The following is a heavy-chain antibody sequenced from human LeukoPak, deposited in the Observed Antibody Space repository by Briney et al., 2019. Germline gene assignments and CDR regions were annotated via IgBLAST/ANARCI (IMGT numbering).Heavy chain of an antibody. D-gene: IGHD2-2*03. CDR2: VSSDGSYK. Sequence: GGSLRLSCAASGFTFSTYGMHWVRQAPGKGLDWVAVVSSDGSYKYYADSVKGRFTISRDNSKKTLYLQMNSLRAEDTAVYYCAEDRAPGYCTRTSCSPNYGMDVWGQGTTVTVSS. CDR3: AEDRAPGYCTRTSCSPNYGMDV. CDR1: GFTFSTYG. V-gene: IGHV3-30*18. J-gene: IGHJ6*02.